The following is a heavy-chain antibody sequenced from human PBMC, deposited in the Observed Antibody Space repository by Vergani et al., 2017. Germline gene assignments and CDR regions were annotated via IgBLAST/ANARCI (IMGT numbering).Heavy chain of an antibody. J-gene: IGHJ2*01. V-gene: IGHV1-69*14. CDR1: GGTFSSYA. CDR3: ARDIFSAPGTRYFDL. D-gene: IGHD1-14*01. CDR2: IIPIFGTA. Sequence: QVQLVQSGAEVKKPGSSVKVSCKASGGTFSSYAISWVRQAPGQGLKWMGRIIPIFGTANYAQKFQGRVTITADKSTSTAYMELSSLRSEDTAVYYCARDIFSAPGTRYFDLWGRGTLVTVSS.